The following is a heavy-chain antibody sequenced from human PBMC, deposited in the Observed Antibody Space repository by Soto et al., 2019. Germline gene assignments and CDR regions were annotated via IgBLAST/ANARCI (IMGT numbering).Heavy chain of an antibody. J-gene: IGHJ6*02. V-gene: IGHV4-4*02. CDR2: IYHSGST. Sequence: PSETLSLTCAVSGGSISSSNWWSWVRQPPGKGLEWIGEIYHSGSTNYNPSLKSRVTISVDKSKNQFSLKLSSVTAADTAVYYCARDRSSSWYVTNYYYYGMDVWGQGTTVTVSS. D-gene: IGHD6-13*01. CDR1: GGSISSSNW. CDR3: ARDRSSSWYVTNYYYYGMDV.